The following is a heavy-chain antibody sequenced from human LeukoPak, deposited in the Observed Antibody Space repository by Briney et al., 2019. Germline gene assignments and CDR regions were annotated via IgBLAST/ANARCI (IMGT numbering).Heavy chain of an antibody. CDR3: ARDIGPLDY. Sequence: SETLSLTCTVSGYSISSGYCWGWIRQPPGKGLEWIGSIYHSGSTYYNPSLESRVTISIDTSKNQFSLKLSSVTAADTALYYCARDIGPLDYWGQGTLVTVSS. CDR2: IYHSGST. CDR1: GYSISSGYC. J-gene: IGHJ4*02. V-gene: IGHV4-38-2*02.